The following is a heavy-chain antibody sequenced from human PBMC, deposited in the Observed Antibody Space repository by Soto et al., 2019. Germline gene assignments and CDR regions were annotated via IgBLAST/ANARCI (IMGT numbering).Heavy chain of an antibody. Sequence: VHLLASGGGLVQPGGSLRLSCAASGFTFSSYAMSWVRQAPGKGLEWVSGITASGGSTSYADSVKGRFTISRDNSKNTLYLQMNSLRAEDTAVYYCAHTQGIVLVPAAIWYWGQGTLVTVSS. D-gene: IGHD2-2*02. CDR2: ITASGGST. CDR1: GFTFSSYA. CDR3: AHTQGIVLVPAAIWY. V-gene: IGHV3-23*01. J-gene: IGHJ4*02.